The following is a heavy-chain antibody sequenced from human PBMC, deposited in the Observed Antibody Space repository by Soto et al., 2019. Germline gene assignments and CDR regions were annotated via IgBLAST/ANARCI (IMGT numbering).Heavy chain of an antibody. CDR1: GYTLTSYG. D-gene: IGHD3-9*01. V-gene: IGHV1-18*01. Sequence: ASVKVSCKASGYTLTSYGLSWVRQAPGQGLEWMGWISAYNGNTNYAQKLQGRVTMTTDTLTSTAYMELRSLRSDDTALYYCARHYDILTGYYGPDAFDIWGQGTMVTV. CDR2: ISAYNGNT. CDR3: ARHYDILTGYYGPDAFDI. J-gene: IGHJ3*02.